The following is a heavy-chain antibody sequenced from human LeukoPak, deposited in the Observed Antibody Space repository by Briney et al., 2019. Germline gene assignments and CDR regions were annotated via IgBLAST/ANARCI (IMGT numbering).Heavy chain of an antibody. V-gene: IGHV7-4-1*02. D-gene: IGHD3-3*01. CDR1: GYTFTSYA. CDR3: ARGAGSYDFWSGYQNWFDP. CDR2: INTNTGNP. Sequence: ASVKVSCKASGYTFTSYAMNWVRQAPGQGLEWMGWINTNTGNPTYAQGFTGRFVFSLDTSVSTAYLQISSLKAEDTAVYYCARGAGSYDFWSGYQNWFDPWGQGTLVTVSS. J-gene: IGHJ5*02.